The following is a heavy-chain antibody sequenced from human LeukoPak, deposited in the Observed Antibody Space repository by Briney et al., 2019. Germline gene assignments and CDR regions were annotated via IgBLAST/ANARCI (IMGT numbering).Heavy chain of an antibody. CDR2: FDPEDGET. V-gene: IGHV1-24*01. CDR3: ATLSYHQLWEGFALYYYYYMDV. J-gene: IGHJ6*03. D-gene: IGHD5-18*01. CDR1: GYSFTSYW. Sequence: GESLKISCKGSGYSFTSYWIGWVRQAPGKGLEWMGGFDPEDGETIYAQKFQGRVTMTEDTSTDTAYMELSSLRSEDTAVYYCATLSYHQLWEGFALYYYYYMDVWGKGTTVTVSS.